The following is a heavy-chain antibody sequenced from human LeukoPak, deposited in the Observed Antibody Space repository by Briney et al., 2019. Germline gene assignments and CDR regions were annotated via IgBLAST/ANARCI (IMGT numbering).Heavy chain of an antibody. CDR2: IFYSGST. J-gene: IGHJ4*02. CDR1: GGSISSTTYY. V-gene: IGHV4-39*07. CDR3: ARVTGYVIEDYFDY. D-gene: IGHD3-22*01. Sequence: PSETLSLTCTVSGGSISSTTYYWSWIRQPPGKGLEWIGSIFYSGSTNYNPSLKSRVTISVDTSKNQFSLKLSSVTAADTAMYYCARVTGYVIEDYFDYWGQGTLVTVSS.